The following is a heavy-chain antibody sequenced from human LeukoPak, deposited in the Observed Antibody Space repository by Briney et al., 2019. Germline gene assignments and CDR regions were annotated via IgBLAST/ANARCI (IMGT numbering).Heavy chain of an antibody. D-gene: IGHD2-2*01. CDR1: GGSISSYY. CDR3: ARGRGILSWVEYQLLDSFDY. Sequence: SETLSLTCTVSGGSISSYYWSWIRQPPGKGLEWIGYIYYSGSTNYNPFLKSRVTISVDTSKNQFSLKLSSVTAADTAVYYCARGRGILSWVEYQLLDSFDYWGQGTLVTVSS. CDR2: IYYSGST. V-gene: IGHV4-59*01. J-gene: IGHJ4*02.